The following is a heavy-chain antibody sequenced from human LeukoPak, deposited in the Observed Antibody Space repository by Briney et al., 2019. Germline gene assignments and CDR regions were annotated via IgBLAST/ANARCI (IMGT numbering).Heavy chain of an antibody. V-gene: IGHV3-21*01. CDR2: ISSSSSYI. Sequence: PGGSLRLSCAASGFTFSSYAMNWVRQAPGKGLEWVSSISSSSSYIYYADSVKGRFTISRDNAKNSLYLQMNSLRAEDTAVYYCARDFPPGYCSGGSCSPSSMDVWGQGTTVTVSS. CDR3: ARDFPPGYCSGGSCSPSSMDV. CDR1: GFTFSSYA. D-gene: IGHD2-15*01. J-gene: IGHJ6*02.